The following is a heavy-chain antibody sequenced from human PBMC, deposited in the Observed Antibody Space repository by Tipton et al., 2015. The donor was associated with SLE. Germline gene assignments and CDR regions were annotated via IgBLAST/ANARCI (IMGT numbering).Heavy chain of an antibody. V-gene: IGHV4-39*07. Sequence: LRLSCTVSSGSISSSTYYWGWVRQPPGKGLEWIGSIYFSGNTYYNPSLKSRLTMSVDTSKNQFSLRLSSVTAADTAVYYCASSYGDFSWFDPWGQGTLVTVSS. CDR1: SGSISSSTYY. D-gene: IGHD4-17*01. CDR2: IYFSGNT. J-gene: IGHJ5*02. CDR3: ASSYGDFSWFDP.